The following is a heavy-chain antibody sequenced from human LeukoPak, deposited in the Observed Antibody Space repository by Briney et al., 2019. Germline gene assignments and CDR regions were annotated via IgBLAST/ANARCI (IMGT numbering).Heavy chain of an antibody. D-gene: IGHD6-19*01. CDR2: IYHTGST. CDR3: ARGLEGYSAGWSRFFEY. CDR1: GDSISSYY. Sequence: SETLSLTCTVSGDSISSYYWGWIRQPRGNGLEWIGNIYHTGSTYYNPSPRSRVTISVDTSKNQFFLKLTSGTAADTAVYYCARGLEGYSAGWSRFFEYWGQGTLATVSS. V-gene: IGHV4-38-2*02. J-gene: IGHJ4*02.